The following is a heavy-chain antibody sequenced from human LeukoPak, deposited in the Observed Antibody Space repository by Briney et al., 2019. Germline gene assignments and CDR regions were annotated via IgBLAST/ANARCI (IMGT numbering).Heavy chain of an antibody. CDR1: GFTFSSYW. V-gene: IGHV3-74*01. CDR2: INNDGSTT. D-gene: IGHD1-1*01. J-gene: IGHJ4*02. CDR3: ARETAGHDY. Sequence: PGGSLRLSCAASGFTFSSYWMHWVRQAPGKGLVWVSRINNDGSTTNYADSVKGRFTISRDNAKNTLYLQVNSLRAEDTAVCYRARETAGHDYWGQGTLVTVSS.